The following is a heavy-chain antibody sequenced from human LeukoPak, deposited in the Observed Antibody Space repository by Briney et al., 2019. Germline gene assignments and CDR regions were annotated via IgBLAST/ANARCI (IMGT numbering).Heavy chain of an antibody. V-gene: IGHV3-30*18. Sequence: PGGSLRLSCAASGFTFSSYGMHWVRQAPGKGLEWVAVISYDGSNKYYADSVKGRFTISRDNSKNTLYLQMNSLRAEDTAVYYCAKETPEVVWLPLWAFDIWGQGTMVTVSS. J-gene: IGHJ3*02. CDR1: GFTFSSYG. CDR3: AKETPEVVWLPLWAFDI. D-gene: IGHD5-24*01. CDR2: ISYDGSNK.